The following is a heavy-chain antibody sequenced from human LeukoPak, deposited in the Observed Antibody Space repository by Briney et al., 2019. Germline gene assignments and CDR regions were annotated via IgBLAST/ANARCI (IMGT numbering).Heavy chain of an antibody. CDR3: ARGAYYDSSGYYYELHQYGMDV. V-gene: IGHV3-23*01. Sequence: GGSLRLSCAASGFTFSSYAMSWVRQAPGKGLEWVSAISGSGGSTYYADSVKGRFTISRDNSKNTLYLQMNSLRAEDTAVYYCARGAYYDSSGYYYELHQYGMDVWGQGTTVTVSS. CDR2: ISGSGGST. D-gene: IGHD3-22*01. CDR1: GFTFSSYA. J-gene: IGHJ6*02.